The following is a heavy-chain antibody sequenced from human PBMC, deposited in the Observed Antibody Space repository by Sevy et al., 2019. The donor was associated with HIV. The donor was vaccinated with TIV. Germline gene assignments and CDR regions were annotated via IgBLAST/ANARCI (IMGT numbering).Heavy chain of an antibody. V-gene: IGHV1-2*02. CDR3: AREGVYCSGGSCYSSWFDP. J-gene: IGHJ5*02. CDR2: INPNRGGT. D-gene: IGHD2-15*01. CDR1: GYTFTGYY. Sequence: ASVKVSCKASGYTFTGYYMHWVRQAPGQGLEWMGWINPNRGGTNYAQKFQGRVTMTRDTSISTAYMELSRLRSDDTAVYYCAREGVYCSGGSCYSSWFDPWGQGTLVTVSS.